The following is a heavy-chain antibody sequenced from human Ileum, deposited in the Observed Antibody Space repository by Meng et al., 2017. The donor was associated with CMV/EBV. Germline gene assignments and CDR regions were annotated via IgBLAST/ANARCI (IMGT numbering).Heavy chain of an antibody. J-gene: IGHJ4*02. D-gene: IGHD4-17*01. V-gene: IGHV3-11*01. Sequence: LGCAASGFPFGAYYMTWVRQAPGKGLEWVSYITGSGDIIYYADSVKGRFTISRDNAKSSLYLEINSLRAEDTAVYYCARGNYGFDYWGQGTLVTVSS. CDR1: GFPFGAYY. CDR3: ARGNYGFDY. CDR2: ITGSGDII.